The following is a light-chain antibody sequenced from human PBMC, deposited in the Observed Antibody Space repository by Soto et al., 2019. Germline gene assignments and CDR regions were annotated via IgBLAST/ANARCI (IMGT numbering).Light chain of an antibody. CDR1: QSISRY. CDR3: QQNYRATPWT. Sequence: DIQMTQSTSSLSASVGDRITITCRASQSISRYLNWYQHKPGKAPKLLINAASSLERGVPSRFSGGGSGTDFTLNISSLQPDDFATYYCQQNYRATPWTFGQGTKVEVK. V-gene: IGKV1-39*01. CDR2: AAS. J-gene: IGKJ1*01.